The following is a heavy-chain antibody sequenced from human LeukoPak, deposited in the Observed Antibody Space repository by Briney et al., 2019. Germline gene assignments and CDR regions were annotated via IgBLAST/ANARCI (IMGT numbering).Heavy chain of an antibody. J-gene: IGHJ6*02. V-gene: IGHV4-59*08. Sequence: PSETLSLTCTVSGGSINSYYWAWLRQPPGKGLEWVGYISYSGTTTYNPSLKTRVTISVDTSKNEFSLKLSFVTAADTAVYYCARQRTSPPVYSYYGMDVWGQGTTVTVSS. CDR3: ARQRTSPPVYSYYGMDV. CDR1: GGSINSYY. CDR2: ISYSGTT. D-gene: IGHD2-2*01.